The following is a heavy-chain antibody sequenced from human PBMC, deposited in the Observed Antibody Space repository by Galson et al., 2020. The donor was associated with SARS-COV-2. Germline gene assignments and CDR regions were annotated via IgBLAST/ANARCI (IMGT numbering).Heavy chain of an antibody. CDR1: GFTFGAYY. CDR2: ISSGSDVI. Sequence: GESLKISCAATGFTFGAYYMTWIRQAPGRGPEWVSYISSGSDVIKYADSVKGRFTISRDNAKRSLFLQMTSLRPEDTAIYYCTRDPRQLDSWGPGTLVTVSS. CDR3: TRDPRQLDS. V-gene: IGHV3-11*06. J-gene: IGHJ5*01.